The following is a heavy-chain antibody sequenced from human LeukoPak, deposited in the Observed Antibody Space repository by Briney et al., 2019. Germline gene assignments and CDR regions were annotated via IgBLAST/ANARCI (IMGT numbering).Heavy chain of an antibody. Sequence: GGSLRLSCAASGFTFNTYSMNWVRQAPGKGLEWVSYISSSSNIIYYADSVKGRFTISRDNAKNSLNLQMNSLRAEDTAVYYCARSRYYGSGSHYDYWGQGTLVTVSS. V-gene: IGHV3-48*01. D-gene: IGHD3-10*01. CDR3: ARSRYYGSGSHYDY. CDR2: ISSSSNII. CDR1: GFTFNTYS. J-gene: IGHJ4*02.